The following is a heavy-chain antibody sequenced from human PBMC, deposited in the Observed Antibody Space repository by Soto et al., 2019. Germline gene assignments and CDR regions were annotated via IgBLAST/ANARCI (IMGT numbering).Heavy chain of an antibody. Sequence: QVQLQESGPGLVKPSETLSLTCTVSGGSISSYYWSWIRQPPGKGLEWIGYIYYSGSTNYNPSLKGRCTISVDTSKNQFSLKLSSVTAADTAVYYCARVWGGAFDIWGQGTMVTVSS. CDR1: GGSISSYY. CDR3: ARVWGGAFDI. V-gene: IGHV4-59*01. J-gene: IGHJ3*02. D-gene: IGHD3-10*01. CDR2: IYYSGST.